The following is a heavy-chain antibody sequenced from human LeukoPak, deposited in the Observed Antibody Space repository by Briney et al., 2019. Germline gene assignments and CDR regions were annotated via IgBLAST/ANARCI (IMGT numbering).Heavy chain of an antibody. Sequence: SETLSLTCTVSGGSISSSSYYWGWIRQPPGKGLEWIGTIHDSGSTYYNPSLKSRVTISVDTSKNQFSLRLSSVTAADTAVYYCARASYSYDINGWVPFDYWGQGTLVTVSS. D-gene: IGHD3-22*01. CDR2: IHDSGST. CDR1: GGSISSSSYY. CDR3: ARASYSYDINGWVPFDY. J-gene: IGHJ4*02. V-gene: IGHV4-39*01.